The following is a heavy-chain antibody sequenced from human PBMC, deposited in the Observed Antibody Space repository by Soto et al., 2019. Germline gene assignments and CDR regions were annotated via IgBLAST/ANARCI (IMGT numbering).Heavy chain of an antibody. J-gene: IGHJ4*02. CDR3: ARSRHGGMAPLEY. CDR1: GGSVSSGFYY. CDR2: IYYSVST. D-gene: IGHD2-15*01. Sequence: QVQLQESGPGLVKPSETLSLTCTVSGGSVSSGFYYWSWIRQPPGKGLEWIGYIYYSVSTNYNPYLKSRVTISVDTSKNQDSLKLTSVTPADTALYCCARSRHGGMAPLEYWGQGTLVTVSS. V-gene: IGHV4-61*01.